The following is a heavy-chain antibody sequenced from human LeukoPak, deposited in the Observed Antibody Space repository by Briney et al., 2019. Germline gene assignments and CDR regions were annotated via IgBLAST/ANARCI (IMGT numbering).Heavy chain of an antibody. CDR1: GYTFTSYG. D-gene: IGHD5-24*01. CDR3: ATSSEIDMATHPFDY. Sequence: ASVKVSCKASGYTFTSYGMSWVRQAPGQGLEWMGWISAYNGNTNYAQKLQGRVTMTTDTSTSTAYMELRSLRSDDTAVYYCATSSEIDMATHPFDYWGQGTLVTVSS. CDR2: ISAYNGNT. V-gene: IGHV1-18*01. J-gene: IGHJ4*02.